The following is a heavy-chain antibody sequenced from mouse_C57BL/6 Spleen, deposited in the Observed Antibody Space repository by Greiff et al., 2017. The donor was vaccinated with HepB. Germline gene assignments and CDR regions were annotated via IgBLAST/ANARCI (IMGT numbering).Heavy chain of an antibody. CDR3: TKIHYYGSSYVDY. D-gene: IGHD1-1*01. Sequence: EVQLQQSGAELVRPGASVKLSCTASGFNIKDDYMHWVKQRPEQGLEWIGWIDPENGDTEYASKFQGKATITADTSSNTAYLQIISLTSEDTAVYYCTKIHYYGSSYVDYWSQGTTLTVSS. V-gene: IGHV14-4*01. CDR2: IDPENGDT. J-gene: IGHJ2*01. CDR1: GFNIKDDY.